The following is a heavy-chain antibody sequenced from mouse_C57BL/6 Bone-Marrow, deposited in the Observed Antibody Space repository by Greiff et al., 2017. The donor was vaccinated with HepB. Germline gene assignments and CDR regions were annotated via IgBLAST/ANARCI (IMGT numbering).Heavy chain of an antibody. D-gene: IGHD1-1*01. Sequence: EVHLVESGGGLVKPGGSLKLSCAASGFTFSDYGMHWVRQAPEKGLEWVAYISSGSSTIYYADTVKGRFTISRDNAKNTLFLQMTSLRSEDTAMYYCARPITTVVANYAMDYWGQGTSVTVSS. V-gene: IGHV5-17*01. CDR1: GFTFSDYG. CDR3: ARPITTVVANYAMDY. J-gene: IGHJ4*01. CDR2: ISSGSSTI.